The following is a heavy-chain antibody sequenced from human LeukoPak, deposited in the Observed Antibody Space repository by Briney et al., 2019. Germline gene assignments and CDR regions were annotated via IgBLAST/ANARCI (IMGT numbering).Heavy chain of an antibody. CDR2: IYHSGST. Sequence: SETLSLTCTVSGYSLSRGYYWGWIRQPPGKGLDGIGSIYHSGSTYYNPSLKSRVTMSVDTSRNQFSLKVNSVTAADTAVYYCARFRDYKEAFDMWGQGTMVTVSS. CDR3: ARFRDYKEAFDM. V-gene: IGHV4-38-2*02. D-gene: IGHD3-10*01. CDR1: GYSLSRGYY. J-gene: IGHJ3*02.